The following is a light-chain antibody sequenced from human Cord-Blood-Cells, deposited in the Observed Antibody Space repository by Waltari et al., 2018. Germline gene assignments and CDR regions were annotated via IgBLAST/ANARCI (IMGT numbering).Light chain of an antibody. CDR3: QERSNGPFT. CDR1: QSVSSY. Sequence: EIVLTQSPATLSLSPGARSTLSCRASQSVSSYLAWYQQKPVQAPRLLIYDASNRSTGIPARFSGSGSGTDLTLTISSLEPEYLAVYYCQERSNGPFTFGPGTKVDIK. V-gene: IGKV3-11*01. CDR2: DAS. J-gene: IGKJ3*01.